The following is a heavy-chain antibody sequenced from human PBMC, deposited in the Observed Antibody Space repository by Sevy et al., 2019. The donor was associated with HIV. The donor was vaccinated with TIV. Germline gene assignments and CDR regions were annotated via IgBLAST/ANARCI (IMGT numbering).Heavy chain of an antibody. J-gene: IGHJ4*02. CDR3: VKAIAKDGSF. CDR2: INQDGSVK. V-gene: IGHV3-7*01. Sequence: GGSLRLSCVASGFSLNNYWMNWVRRAPAKGLEWVAIINQDGSVKYYVDSVRGRFTISRDNARNLVFLQMSSLRVDDSAPYYCVKAIAKDGSFWGQGTLVTVSS. CDR1: GFSLNNYW. D-gene: IGHD6-13*01.